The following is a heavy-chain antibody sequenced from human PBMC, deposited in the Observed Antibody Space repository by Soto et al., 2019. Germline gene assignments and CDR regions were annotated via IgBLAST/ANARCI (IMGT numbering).Heavy chain of an antibody. CDR2: INTGNGNT. Sequence: QVQLVQSGAEVKKPGASMKVSCRTSGYSFTSHFIHWVRQAPGQRLEWMGWINTGNGNTRYSENLEGRVTITRATSASTVYMELSSLRFEDTAVYYCARDRYYYYDTSGYYSYWGQGTLVTVSS. CDR1: GYSFTSHF. D-gene: IGHD3-22*01. V-gene: IGHV1-3*04. CDR3: ARDRYYYYDTSGYYSY. J-gene: IGHJ4*02.